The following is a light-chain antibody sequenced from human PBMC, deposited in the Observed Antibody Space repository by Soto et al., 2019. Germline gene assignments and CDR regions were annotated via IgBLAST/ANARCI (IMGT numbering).Light chain of an antibody. J-gene: IGLJ3*02. CDR2: GNS. V-gene: IGLV1-40*01. CDR1: TSNIGAIYD. Sequence: QPVLTQPPSVSGAPGQRVTISCTGSTSNIGAIYDVHWYQQLPGTAPKLLIYGNSNRPSGVPDRFSGSKSGTSASLAITGLRAEDEADYYCQSYDSSLSGWVFGGGTQLTVL. CDR3: QSYDSSLSGWV.